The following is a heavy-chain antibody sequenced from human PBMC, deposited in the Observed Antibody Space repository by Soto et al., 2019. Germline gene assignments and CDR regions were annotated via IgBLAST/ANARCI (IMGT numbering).Heavy chain of an antibody. V-gene: IGHV4-34*01. CDR3: ARGGSYSGSYSRYYYYGMDV. Sequence: SETLSLTCAVYGGSFSGYYWSWIRQPPGKGLEWIGEINHSGSTNYNPSLKSRVTISVDTSKNQFSLKLSSVPAADTAVYYCARGGSYSGSYSRYYYYGMDVWGQGTTVTVSS. CDR1: GGSFSGYY. J-gene: IGHJ6*02. CDR2: INHSGST. D-gene: IGHD3-10*01.